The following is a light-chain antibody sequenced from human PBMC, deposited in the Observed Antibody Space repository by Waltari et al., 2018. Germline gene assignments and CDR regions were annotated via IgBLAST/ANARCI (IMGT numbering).Light chain of an antibody. V-gene: IGKV3-15*01. J-gene: IGKJ4*01. CDR3: HQYNDWPLT. CDR2: GAS. Sequence: EIVMTQSPVSLSVSPGESATLSCRASQNIRRSLAWYQQKPGQAPRLLIYGASTRATGIPARFSGSGSGTEFTLTISSLQSEDFAVYYCHQYNDWPLTFGGGTKVETK. CDR1: QNIRRS.